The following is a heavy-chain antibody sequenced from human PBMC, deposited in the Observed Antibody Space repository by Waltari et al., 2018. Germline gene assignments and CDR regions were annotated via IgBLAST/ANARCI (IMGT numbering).Heavy chain of an antibody. D-gene: IGHD7-27*01. CDR3: ARDKWGPDY. V-gene: IGHV3-20*01. CDR2: ISWNGAST. CDR1: GFTFDDYG. J-gene: IGHJ4*02. Sequence: EVLLVESGGAVVRPGGSLRLSCAASGFTFDDYGMVWVRQAPGKGLEWVSGISWNGASTDYADSVNGRFTISRDKAKNSLYLQMNSLIAEDTALYHCARDKWGPDYWGQGTLVTVSS.